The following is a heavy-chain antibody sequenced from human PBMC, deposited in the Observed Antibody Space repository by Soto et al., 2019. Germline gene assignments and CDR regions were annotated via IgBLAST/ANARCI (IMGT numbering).Heavy chain of an antibody. CDR3: ARRKDIVLMVYAMGGDFDP. D-gene: IGHD2-8*01. CDR2: IYYSGST. J-gene: IGHJ5*02. V-gene: IGHV4-39*01. CDR1: GGSISSSSYY. Sequence: SQTLSLTCTVSGGSISSSSYYWGWIRQPPGKGLEWIGSIYYSGSTYYNPSLKSRVTISVDTSKNQFSLKLSSVTAADTAVYYCARRKDIVLMVYAMGGDFDPWGQGTLVTVSS.